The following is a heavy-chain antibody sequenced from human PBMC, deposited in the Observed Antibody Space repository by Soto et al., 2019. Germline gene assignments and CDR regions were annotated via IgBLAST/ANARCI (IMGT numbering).Heavy chain of an antibody. CDR2: IYYSGST. V-gene: IGHV4-59*12. Sequence: SETLSLTCTVSGGSISSYYWSWIRQPPGKGLEWIGYIYYSGSTNYNPSLKSRVTISVDTSKNQFSLKLSSVTAADTAVYYCARVPLEASGFDYWGQGTLVTVSS. J-gene: IGHJ4*02. CDR1: GGSISSYY. CDR3: ARVPLEASGFDY. D-gene: IGHD5-12*01.